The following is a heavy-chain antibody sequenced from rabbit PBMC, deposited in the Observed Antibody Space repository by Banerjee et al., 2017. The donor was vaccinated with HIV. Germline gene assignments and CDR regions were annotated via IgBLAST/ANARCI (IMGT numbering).Heavy chain of an antibody. CDR3: TRWSVGTAYNL. CDR2: IVVSSGST. J-gene: IGHJ4*01. D-gene: IGHD6-1*01. V-gene: IGHV1S45*01. Sequence: QEQLEESGGDLVQPGASLTLTCTASGLDFSSSYNMCWVRQAPGKGLEWIACIVVSSGSTWYASWAKGRFTISKTSSTTVTLQMTSLTAADTATYFCTRWSVGTAYNLWGPGTLVTVS. CDR1: GLDFSSSYN.